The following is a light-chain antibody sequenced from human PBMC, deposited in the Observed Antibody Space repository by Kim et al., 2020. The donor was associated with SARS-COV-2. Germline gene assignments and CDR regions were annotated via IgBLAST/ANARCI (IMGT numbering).Light chain of an antibody. CDR2: AAS. CDR1: QSISSW. CDR3: QQYDHYPRT. Sequence: DIQMTQSPSLVSASVGDTVTITCRASQSISSWLAWYQQKPEKAPKSLIYAASSLQSGVPSRFSASGSGTHFTLTINSLQPEDFATYYCQQYDHYPRTFGQGTKVDIK. J-gene: IGKJ1*01. V-gene: IGKV1D-16*01.